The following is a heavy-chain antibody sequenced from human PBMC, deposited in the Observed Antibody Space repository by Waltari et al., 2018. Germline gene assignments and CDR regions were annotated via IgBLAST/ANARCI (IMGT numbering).Heavy chain of an antibody. J-gene: IGHJ5*02. V-gene: IGHV4-38-2*01. D-gene: IGHD4-17*01. CDR1: GSSLSSGSY. CDR3: ARRAYGDYGDPQRGWFDH. CDR2: IYHSGST. Sequence: QVQLQESGPGLVKPSETLSLTCAVSGSSLSSGSYWGWIRQPPGQGLEWIGSIYHSGSTYYNPSLKSRVTISVDTSKNQFSLKLSSVTAADTAVYYCARRAYGDYGDPQRGWFDHWGQGTLVTVSS.